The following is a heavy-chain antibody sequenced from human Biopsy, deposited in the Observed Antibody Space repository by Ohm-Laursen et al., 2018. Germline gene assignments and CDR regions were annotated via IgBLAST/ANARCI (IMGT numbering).Heavy chain of an antibody. CDR3: ARGSPRRVSIFEASIYWFDT. CDR1: GYSFTTYD. V-gene: IGHV1-8*01. J-gene: IGHJ5*02. CDR2: MIPNSGET. Sequence: GASVKASCKASGYSFTTYDVNWVRQARGQGLEWMGWMIPNSGETGYAQRFQGRVTLTMNTSIGTAYMELSGLRSEDTAVYYCARGSPRRVSIFEASIYWFDTWGQGTLVTVSS. D-gene: IGHD6-6*01.